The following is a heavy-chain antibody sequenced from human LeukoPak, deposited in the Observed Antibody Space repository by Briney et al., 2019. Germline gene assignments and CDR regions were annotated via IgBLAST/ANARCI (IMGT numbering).Heavy chain of an antibody. CDR3: ARDLYYYDSSGYYYHGYFDY. Sequence: GASVKVSCKASGYTFTGYYMHWVRQAPGQGLEWMGWINPNSGGTNYAQKFQGRVTMTRDTSISTAYMELSRLRSDDTAVYHCARDLYYYDSSGYYYHGYFDYWGQGTLVTVSS. D-gene: IGHD3-22*01. V-gene: IGHV1-2*02. CDR1: GYTFTGYY. CDR2: INPNSGGT. J-gene: IGHJ4*02.